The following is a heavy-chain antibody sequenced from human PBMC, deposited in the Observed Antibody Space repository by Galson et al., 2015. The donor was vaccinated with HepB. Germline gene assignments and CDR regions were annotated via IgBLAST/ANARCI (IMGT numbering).Heavy chain of an antibody. J-gene: IGHJ4*02. CDR1: GYTFTSYY. D-gene: IGHD3-3*01. CDR2: INPSGGST. Sequence: SVKVSCKASGYTFTSYYMHWVRQAPGQGLEWMGIINPSGGSTSYAQKFQGRVTMTRDMSTSTVYMELSSLRSEDTAVYYCALNGITIFGVVTYYFDYWGQGTLVTVSS. CDR3: ALNGITIFGVVTYYFDY. V-gene: IGHV1-46*03.